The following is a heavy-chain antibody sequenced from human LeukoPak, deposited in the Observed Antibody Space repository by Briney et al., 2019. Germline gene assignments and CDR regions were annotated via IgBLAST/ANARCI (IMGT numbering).Heavy chain of an antibody. Sequence: SQTLSLTCTVSGGSISGHHWTWIRQPPGTGLEGIGYFYDSGDFNYNPSLKSRVTISTDMSNNQFSLRMSSVTAADTAMYYCARLLRPGGRKGDAFDIWGQGTLVTVSS. CDR2: FYDSGDF. V-gene: IGHV4-59*08. J-gene: IGHJ3*02. CDR1: GGSISGHH. D-gene: IGHD1-26*01. CDR3: ARLLRPGGRKGDAFDI.